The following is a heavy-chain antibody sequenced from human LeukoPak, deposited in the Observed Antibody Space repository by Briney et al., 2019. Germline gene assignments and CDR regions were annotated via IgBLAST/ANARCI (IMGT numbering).Heavy chain of an antibody. D-gene: IGHD3-22*01. CDR1: GFTFSSYA. CDR3: AKAEAYYYDSSGYYTLGYFDY. Sequence: GGSLRLSCAASGFTFSSYAMSWVRQAPGKGLEWVSAISGSGGSTYYADSMKGRFTISRDNSKNTLYLQINSLRAEDTAVYYCAKAEAYYYDSSGYYTLGYFDYWGQGTLVTVSS. CDR2: ISGSGGST. J-gene: IGHJ4*02. V-gene: IGHV3-23*01.